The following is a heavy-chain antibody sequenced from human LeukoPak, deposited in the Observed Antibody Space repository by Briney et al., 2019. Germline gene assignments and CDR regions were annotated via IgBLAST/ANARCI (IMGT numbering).Heavy chain of an antibody. CDR1: GGSISHYY. V-gene: IGHV4-4*07. Sequence: SETLSLTCTVSGGSISHYYWNWIRQSAGMRLEWIGRLYTGGITEYNPSLKGRVTMSVDTSKSQFSLEVRSVTAADTALYYCATWSSGYYFDAFDIWGQGTMVTVSS. D-gene: IGHD3-22*01. CDR2: LYTGGIT. CDR3: ATWSSGYYFDAFDI. J-gene: IGHJ3*02.